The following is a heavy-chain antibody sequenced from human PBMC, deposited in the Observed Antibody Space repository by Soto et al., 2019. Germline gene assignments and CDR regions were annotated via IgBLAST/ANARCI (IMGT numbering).Heavy chain of an antibody. D-gene: IGHD2-2*01. V-gene: IGHV1-18*01. CDR3: ARVGCSSTSCYSEYNWFDP. CDR2: ISAYNGNT. J-gene: IGHJ5*02. Sequence: GASVKVSCKASGYTFPSYGISWVRQAPGQGLEWMGWISAYNGNTNYAQKLQGRVTMTTDTSTSTAYMELRSLRSDDTAVYYCARVGCSSTSCYSEYNWFDPWGQGTLVTVSS. CDR1: GYTFPSYG.